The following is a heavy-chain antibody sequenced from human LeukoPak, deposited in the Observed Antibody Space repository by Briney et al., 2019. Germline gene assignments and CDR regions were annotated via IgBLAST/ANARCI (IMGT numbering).Heavy chain of an antibody. CDR1: GFTFSSYA. CDR3: AKECGRDYDDRAFDI. Sequence: GGSLRLSCAASGFTFSSYAMSWVRQAPGKGLEWVSAISGSGGSTYYADSLKGRFIISRDISKNTLYLQMSSLTAEDTAVYYCAKECGRDYDDRAFDIWGQGTMVTVSS. J-gene: IGHJ3*02. D-gene: IGHD3-22*01. V-gene: IGHV3-23*01. CDR2: ISGSGGST.